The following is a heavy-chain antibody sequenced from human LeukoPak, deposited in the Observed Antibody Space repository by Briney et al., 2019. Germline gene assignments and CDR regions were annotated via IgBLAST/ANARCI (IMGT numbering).Heavy chain of an antibody. CDR2: SSTSGSIT. J-gene: IGHJ4*02. Sequence: PGGSLRLSCAASGFTFSDYYLSWIRQAPGKGLQWLAYSSTSGSITYCADSVKGRFTISRDNAKNSVYLQMNSLRAEDTAVYYCARDFSDVRGNIFDSWGQGTLVTVSS. D-gene: IGHD3-10*02. CDR3: ARDFSDVRGNIFDS. CDR1: GFTFSDYY. V-gene: IGHV3-11*04.